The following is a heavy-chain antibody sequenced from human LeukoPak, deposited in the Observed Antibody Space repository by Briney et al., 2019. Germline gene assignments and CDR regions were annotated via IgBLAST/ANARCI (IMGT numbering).Heavy chain of an antibody. D-gene: IGHD2-2*01. CDR1: GGTFSSYA. Sequence: ASVKVSCKASGGTFSSYAITWVRQVPGQGLEWMGWINADTGDTVYAQMFRDTVTMTTDTSTSTAYLEVRSLRSDDTAFYYCARSGHCSGTSCYAEGIDYWGQGTLVTVSS. CDR2: INADTGDT. J-gene: IGHJ4*02. CDR3: ARSGHCSGTSCYAEGIDY. V-gene: IGHV1-18*01.